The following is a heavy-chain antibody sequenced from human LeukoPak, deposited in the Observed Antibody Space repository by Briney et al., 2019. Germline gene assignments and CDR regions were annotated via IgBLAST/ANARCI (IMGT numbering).Heavy chain of an antibody. D-gene: IGHD3-10*02. Sequence: GGSLRLSCAASEFPFNTYAMIWVRQAPGKGLEWVSYISSSGTTIYYADSVKGRFSISRENAKNSLYLQMNSLRAEDTAVYYCAELGITMIGGVWGKGTTVTISS. CDR3: AELGITMIGGV. J-gene: IGHJ6*04. V-gene: IGHV3-48*01. CDR2: ISSSGTTI. CDR1: EFPFNTYA.